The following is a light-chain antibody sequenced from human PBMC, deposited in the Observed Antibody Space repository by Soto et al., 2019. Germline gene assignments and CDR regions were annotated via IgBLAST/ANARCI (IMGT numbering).Light chain of an antibody. J-gene: IGLJ1*01. CDR3: SSYTGGNPSYV. CDR2: EVT. V-gene: IGLV2-8*01. CDR1: SXDVGGYDY. Sequence: SALTQPPSASGSPGQSVTISCTGTSXDVGGYDYVSWYQQHPGKAPKLMIYEVTIRPSGVSDRFSGSKSGNTASLTVSGLQAEDEADYYCSSYTGGNPSYVFGTGTKVTVL.